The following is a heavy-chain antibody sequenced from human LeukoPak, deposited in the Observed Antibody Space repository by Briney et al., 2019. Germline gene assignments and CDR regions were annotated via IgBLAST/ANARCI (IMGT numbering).Heavy chain of an antibody. V-gene: IGHV3-11*01. CDR2: ISSSGTTI. D-gene: IGHD6-6*01. CDR1: GFTFSDYY. J-gene: IGHJ4*02. CDR3: ARGWSISPLLDY. Sequence: GGSLRLSCAASGFTFSDYYMIWIRQAPGKGLEWLSYISSSGTTIYYADSVKGRFTISRDNAKNSVYLQMNSLRAEDTAVYYCARGWSISPLLDYWGQGTLVTVSS.